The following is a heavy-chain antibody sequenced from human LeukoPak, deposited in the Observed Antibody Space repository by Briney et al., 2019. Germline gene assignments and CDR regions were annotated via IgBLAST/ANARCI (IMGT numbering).Heavy chain of an antibody. CDR3: ARTFGDSSTWPQGTWPQGTDY. CDR2: ISWNSGSI. J-gene: IGHJ4*02. D-gene: IGHD6-13*01. V-gene: IGHV3-9*01. Sequence: QPGRSLRLSCAASGFTFDDYAMHWVRQAPGKGLEWVSGISWNSGSIGYADSVKGRFTISRDNAKNSLYLQMNSLRAEDTAVYYCARTFGDSSTWPQGTWPQGTDYWGQGTLVTVSS. CDR1: GFTFDDYA.